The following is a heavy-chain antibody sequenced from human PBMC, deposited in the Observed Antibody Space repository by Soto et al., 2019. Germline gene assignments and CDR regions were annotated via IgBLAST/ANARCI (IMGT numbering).Heavy chain of an antibody. CDR1: GFSFSGSG. CDR2: TRNKAHDYAT. Sequence: EVPLVESGGGLVQPGGSLKLSCGVSGFSFSGSGIHWVRQAPGKGLEWVGHTRNKAHDYATAYAASVKGRFIISRDDSKSTAYLQMHSLTTEDTAVYYCTRDVGPLEWNDYWGQGTLGTVSS. J-gene: IGHJ4*02. CDR3: TRDVGPLEWNDY. V-gene: IGHV3-73*01. D-gene: IGHD3-3*01.